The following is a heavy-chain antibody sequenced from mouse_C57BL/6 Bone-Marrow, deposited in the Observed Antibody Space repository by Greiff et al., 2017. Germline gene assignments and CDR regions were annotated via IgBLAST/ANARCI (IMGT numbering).Heavy chain of an antibody. CDR2: IYPGSGNT. V-gene: IGHV1-76*01. J-gene: IGHJ2*01. CDR1: GYTFTDYY. Sequence: QVQLQQSGAELVRPGASVKLSCKASGYTFTDYYINWVKQRPGQGLEWIARIYPGSGNTYYNEKFKGKDTLTAEKSSSTAYMQLSSLTSEDSAVYFCARNGGDYWGQGTTLTVSS. CDR3: ARNGGDY.